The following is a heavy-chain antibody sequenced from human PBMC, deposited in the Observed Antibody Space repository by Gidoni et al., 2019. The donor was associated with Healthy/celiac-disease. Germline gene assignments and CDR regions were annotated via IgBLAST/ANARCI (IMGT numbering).Heavy chain of an antibody. D-gene: IGHD6-13*01. CDR3: AKDNHPGYSSSWYKVFDY. V-gene: IGHV3-23*01. CDR2: ISGSGGST. Sequence: EVQLLESGGGLVQPGGSLRLSCAASGFTFSSYAMSWVRQAPGKGLEWVSAISGSGGSTYYADSVKGRFTISRDNSKNTLYLQMNSLRAEDTAVYYCAKDNHPGYSSSWYKVFDYWGQGTLVTVSS. CDR1: GFTFSSYA. J-gene: IGHJ4*02.